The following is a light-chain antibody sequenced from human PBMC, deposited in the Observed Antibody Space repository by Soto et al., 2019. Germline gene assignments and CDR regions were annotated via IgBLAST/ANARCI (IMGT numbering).Light chain of an antibody. CDR1: QNINNY. Sequence: QMSNSLSSLSAYVGDRVAITCQTSQNINNYLNCYQQKPGRAPKLLIYDASNLEAGVPSRFRGSGSGTDFTFTISRLQPEDIATYYWQQYENLPTFGQGTDLRL. V-gene: IGKV1-33*01. CDR2: DAS. J-gene: IGKJ5*01. CDR3: QQYENLPT.